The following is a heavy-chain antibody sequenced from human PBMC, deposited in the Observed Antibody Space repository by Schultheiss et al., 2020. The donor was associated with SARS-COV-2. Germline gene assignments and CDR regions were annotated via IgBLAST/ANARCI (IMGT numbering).Heavy chain of an antibody. CDR1: GFTFSSYG. J-gene: IGHJ4*02. V-gene: IGHV3-30*18. CDR2: ISYDGSNK. D-gene: IGHD1-26*01. CDR3: AKDLGVGATALGFDY. Sequence: GESLKISCAASGFTFSSYGMHWVRQAPGKGLEWVAVISYDGSNKYYADSVKGRFTISRDNSKNTLYLQMNSLRAEDTAVYYCAKDLGVGATALGFDYWGQGTLVTVSS.